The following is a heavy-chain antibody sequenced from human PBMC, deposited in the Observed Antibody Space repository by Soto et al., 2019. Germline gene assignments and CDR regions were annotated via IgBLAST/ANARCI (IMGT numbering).Heavy chain of an antibody. CDR2: IRSKAYGGTT. D-gene: IGHD3-3*01. Sequence: PGGSLRLSCTASGFTFGDYAMSWFRQAPGKGLEWVGFIRSKAYGGTTEYAASVKGRFTISRDDSKSIAYLQMNSLKTEDTAVYYCTRDPPYYDFWSAHGFGPGGQGTLVTVSS. CDR3: TRDPPYYDFWSAHGFGP. V-gene: IGHV3-49*03. CDR1: GFTFGDYA. J-gene: IGHJ5*02.